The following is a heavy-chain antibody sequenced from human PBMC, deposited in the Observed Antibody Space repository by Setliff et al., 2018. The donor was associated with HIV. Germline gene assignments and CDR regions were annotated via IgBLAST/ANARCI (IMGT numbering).Heavy chain of an antibody. CDR3: ARVMIGYSGYDAFDY. CDR1: GFTFSDYY. J-gene: IGHJ4*02. D-gene: IGHD5-12*01. CDR2: ITGSSSYT. V-gene: IGHV3-11*05. Sequence: GGSLRLSCAASGFTFSDYYMSWIRQAPGKGLEWVSYITGSSSYTNYADSVKGRFTISRDNAKNSLYLQMSSLRAEDTAVYYCARVMIGYSGYDAFDYWGQGTLVTVSS.